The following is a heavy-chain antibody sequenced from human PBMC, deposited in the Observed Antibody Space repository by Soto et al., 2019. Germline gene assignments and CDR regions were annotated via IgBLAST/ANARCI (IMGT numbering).Heavy chain of an antibody. CDR3: ARDQAVARYCSGGSCSFGGNNFDY. Sequence: QVQLVESGGGVVQPGRSLRLSCAASGFTFSSYAMHWVRQAPGKGLEWVAVISYDGSNKYYADSVKGRFTISRYNSKNTLYLQMNSLRAEDTAVYYCARDQAVARYCSGGSCSFGGNNFDYWGQGTLVTVSS. D-gene: IGHD2-15*01. CDR2: ISYDGSNK. J-gene: IGHJ4*02. CDR1: GFTFSSYA. V-gene: IGHV3-30-3*01.